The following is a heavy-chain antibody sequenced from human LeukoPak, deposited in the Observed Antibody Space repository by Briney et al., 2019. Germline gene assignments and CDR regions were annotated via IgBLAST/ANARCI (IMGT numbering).Heavy chain of an antibody. J-gene: IGHJ5*02. CDR3: AKGPQLNSGFNPAS. D-gene: IGHD3-22*01. Sequence: GGSLRLSCAASGFALTDYGMSWVRQAPGKGLEWVSCITGSGGSTYYADSVRGRFTISRDNSKNTLYLQMNSLRGEDTAVYYCAKGPQLNSGFNPASWGQGTLVTVSS. V-gene: IGHV3-23*01. CDR2: ITGSGGST. CDR1: GFALTDYG.